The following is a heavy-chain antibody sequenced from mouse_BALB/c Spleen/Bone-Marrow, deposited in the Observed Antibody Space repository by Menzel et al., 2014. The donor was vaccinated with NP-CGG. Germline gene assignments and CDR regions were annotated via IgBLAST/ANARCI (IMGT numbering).Heavy chain of an antibody. V-gene: IGHV3-2*02. CDR1: GYSITSDYA. CDR3: AYRYAY. Sequence: VQLQQSGPGLVKPSQSLSLTCTVTGYSITSDYAWNWIQQFPGNKLEWTGYISYSGSTSHNPSLKSRISITRDTSKNQFFLQLNSVTTEDTATYYCAYRYAYWGQGTLVTVSA. D-gene: IGHD2-14*01. CDR2: ISYSGST. J-gene: IGHJ3*01.